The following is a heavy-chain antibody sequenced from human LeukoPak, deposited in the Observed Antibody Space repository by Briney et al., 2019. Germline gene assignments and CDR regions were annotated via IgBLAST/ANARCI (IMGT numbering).Heavy chain of an antibody. Sequence: SETLSLTCTVSGTSITRTYWSWIRQPAGKGLEWIGRIYTSGSTNYNPSLKSRVTMSVDTSKNQFSLKLSSVTAADTAVYYCARENWNQLDYWGQGTLVTVSS. CDR3: ARENWNQLDY. D-gene: IGHD1-1*01. J-gene: IGHJ4*02. CDR2: IYTSGST. CDR1: GTSITRTY. V-gene: IGHV4-4*07.